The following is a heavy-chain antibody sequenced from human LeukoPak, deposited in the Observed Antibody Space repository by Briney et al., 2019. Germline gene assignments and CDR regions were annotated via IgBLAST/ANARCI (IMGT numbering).Heavy chain of an antibody. Sequence: ASVKVSCTASGGTFSSYAISWVRQAPGQGLEWMGGIIPIFSTANYAQKFQGRVTITADESTSTAYMELSSLRSEDTAVYYCARDLSGSYADYWGQGTLVTVSS. CDR3: ARDLSGSYADY. CDR1: GGTFSSYA. D-gene: IGHD1-26*01. CDR2: IIPIFSTA. J-gene: IGHJ4*02. V-gene: IGHV1-69*13.